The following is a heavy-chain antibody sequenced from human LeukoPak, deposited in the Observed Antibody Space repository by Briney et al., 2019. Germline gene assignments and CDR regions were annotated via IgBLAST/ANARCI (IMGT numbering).Heavy chain of an antibody. V-gene: IGHV3-30-3*01. CDR2: MSVDGSNT. D-gene: IGHD3-10*01. CDR1: GFSFSSYT. CDR3: ARDRYYGSGRYNYFDY. Sequence: GRSLRLSCAASGFSFSSYTMHSVRQAAGKGMEWVAVMSVDGSNTAYADCVKGRFTISRNTSKNTLYLQMTRLRAEDPAVYYCARDRYYGSGRYNYFDYWGQGTMVTVSS. J-gene: IGHJ4*02.